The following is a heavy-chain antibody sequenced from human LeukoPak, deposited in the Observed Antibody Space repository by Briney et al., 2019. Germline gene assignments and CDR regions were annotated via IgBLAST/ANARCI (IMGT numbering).Heavy chain of an antibody. J-gene: IGHJ5*02. V-gene: IGHV1-2*02. CDR1: GYTFTGYY. CDR3: ARGVNQSKYRNRLGWFDP. CDR2: INPNSGGT. D-gene: IGHD2/OR15-2a*01. Sequence: GASVKVSCKASGYTFTGYYMHWVRQAPGQGLEWMGWINPNSGGTNYAQKFQGRVTMTRDTSISTAYMELSRLRSDDTAVYYCARGVNQSKYRNRLGWFDPWGQGTLVTGSS.